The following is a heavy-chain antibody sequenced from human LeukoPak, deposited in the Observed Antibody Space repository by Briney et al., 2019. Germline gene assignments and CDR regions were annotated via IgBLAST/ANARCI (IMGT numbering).Heavy chain of an antibody. J-gene: IGHJ1*01. V-gene: IGHV4-59*01. D-gene: IGHD3-3*01. CDR1: GGPISSYC. CDR2: IYYSGST. Sequence: AESLSLTCAVSGGPISSYCRSWIRQPPGKGLEWIGYIYYSGSTKYNPSLKSRVTISVDTSKNQFSLKLSSVTAADTAVYYCARGDFWSGDLIQHWGQGTLVTVSS. CDR3: ARGDFWSGDLIQH.